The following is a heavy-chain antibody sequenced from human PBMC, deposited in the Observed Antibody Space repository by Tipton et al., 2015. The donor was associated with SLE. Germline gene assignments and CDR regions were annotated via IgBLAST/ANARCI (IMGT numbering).Heavy chain of an antibody. CDR2: ASYSGRP. J-gene: IGHJ4*02. CDR3: ARGYCSDGVCYGVGFFDY. CDR1: GGSLSSYY. V-gene: IGHV4-59*12. D-gene: IGHD2-8*01. Sequence: TLSLTCTLSGGSLSSYYWSWIRQPPGKGLEWIGNASYSGRPNFNPSLKSPVTLSIDTSKNQFSLKMRSVTAAETAVYFCARGYCSDGVCYGVGFFDYWGQGNLVTVSS.